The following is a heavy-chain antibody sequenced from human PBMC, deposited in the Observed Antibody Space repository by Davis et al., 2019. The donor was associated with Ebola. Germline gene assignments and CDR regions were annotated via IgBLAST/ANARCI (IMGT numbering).Heavy chain of an antibody. D-gene: IGHD3-16*01. CDR3: ARGLLGDNWFDP. Sequence: AASVKVSCKASGYTFTSYYMHWVRQAPGQGLEWMGGIIPIFGTANYAQKFQGRVTITADESTSTAYMELSSLRSEDTAVYYCARGLLGDNWFDPWGQGTLVTVSS. V-gene: IGHV1-69*13. J-gene: IGHJ5*02. CDR1: GYTFTSYY. CDR2: IIPIFGTA.